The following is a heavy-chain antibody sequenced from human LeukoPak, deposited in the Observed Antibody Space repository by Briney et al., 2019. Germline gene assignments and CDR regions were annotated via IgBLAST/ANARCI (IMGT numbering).Heavy chain of an antibody. CDR3: ARDCLGSRNDAFDI. Sequence: GGSLRLSCAASGFTFSSYSMNWVRQAPGKGLEWVSSISSSSSYIYYADSVKGRFTISRDNAKNSLYLQMNSLRAEDTAVYYCARDCLGSRNDAFDIWGQGTMVTVSS. V-gene: IGHV3-21*01. D-gene: IGHD5/OR15-5a*01. J-gene: IGHJ3*02. CDR2: ISSSSSYI. CDR1: GFTFSSYS.